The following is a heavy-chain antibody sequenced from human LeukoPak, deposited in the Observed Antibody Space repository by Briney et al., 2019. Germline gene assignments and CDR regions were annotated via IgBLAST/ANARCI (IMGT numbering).Heavy chain of an antibody. V-gene: IGHV1-2*02. J-gene: IGHJ6*03. CDR2: INPSSGGT. CDR1: GYTFTGYY. Sequence: ASVKVSCKASGYTFTGYYMHWVRQAPGQGLEWMGWINPSSGGTNYAQKFQGRVTMTRDTSISTAYMELSRLRSDDTAVYYCARDLYDFWSDYYYYYMDVWGKGTTVTVSS. CDR3: ARDLYDFWSDYYYYYMDV. D-gene: IGHD3-3*01.